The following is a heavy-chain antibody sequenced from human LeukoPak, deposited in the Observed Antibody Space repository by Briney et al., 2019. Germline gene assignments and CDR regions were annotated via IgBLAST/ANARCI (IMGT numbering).Heavy chain of an antibody. CDR3: AKGQQWLGYFDY. V-gene: IGHV3-30*18. J-gene: IGHJ4*02. D-gene: IGHD6-19*01. CDR1: GFTFSSYG. CDR2: ISYDGSNK. Sequence: PGGSLRLSCATSGFTFSSYGMHWVRQAPGKGLEWVAVISYDGSNKYYADSVKGRFTISRDNSKNTLYLQMNSLRAEDTAVYYCAKGQQWLGYFDYWGQGTLVTVSS.